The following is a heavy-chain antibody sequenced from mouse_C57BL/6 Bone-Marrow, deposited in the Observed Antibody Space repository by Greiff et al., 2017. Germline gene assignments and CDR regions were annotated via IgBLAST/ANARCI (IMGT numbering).Heavy chain of an antibody. CDR2: IYPRSGNT. Sequence: QVQLQQSGAELARPGASVKLSCKASGYTFTSYGISWVKQSTGQGLEWIGEIYPRSGNTYYNEKFKGKATLTADKSSSTAYMELRSLTSEDSAVYFCAREGAYAMDYWGQGTSVTVSS. CDR3: AREGAYAMDY. V-gene: IGHV1-81*01. CDR1: GYTFTSYG. J-gene: IGHJ4*01.